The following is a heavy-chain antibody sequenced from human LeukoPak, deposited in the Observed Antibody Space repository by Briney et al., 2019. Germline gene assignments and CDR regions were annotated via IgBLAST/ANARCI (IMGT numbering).Heavy chain of an antibody. V-gene: IGHV3-23*01. CDR2: ISDSGDST. CDR1: GFTFSSYA. Sequence: GVSLRLSCAASGFTFSSYAMNWVRQAPGKGLEWVSAISDSGDSTYYADSVKGRFTISRDNSKNTLYLQMHSLRVEDTAVYYCAKGPHRDYWGQGTLLTVSS. CDR3: AKGPHRDY. J-gene: IGHJ4*02.